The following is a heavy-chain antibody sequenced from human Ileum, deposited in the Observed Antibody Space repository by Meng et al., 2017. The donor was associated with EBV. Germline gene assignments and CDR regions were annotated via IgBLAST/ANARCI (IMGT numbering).Heavy chain of an antibody. CDR1: GGSFSDYF. D-gene: IGHD2-8*02. CDR2: INHNGGT. CDR3: ARGGGVLTPLDY. V-gene: IGHV4-34*01. J-gene: IGHJ4*02. Sequence: QVQLPQWGAGLLKPSETRSLTCAVYGGSFSDYFWSWIRQPPGKGLEWIGEINHNGGTNYNPSLNPSLKSRVTISVDTSKNQFSLKLSSVTAADTAVYYCARGGGVLTPLDYWGQGTLVTVSS.